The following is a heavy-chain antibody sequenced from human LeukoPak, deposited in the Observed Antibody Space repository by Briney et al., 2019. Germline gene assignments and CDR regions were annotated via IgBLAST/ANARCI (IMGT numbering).Heavy chain of an antibody. Sequence: ASVKVSCKVSGYTLTGLSMHWVRQAPGKGLEWMGGFDPEDGETIYAQKFQGRVTMTEDTSTDTAYMELSSLRSEDTAVYYCATVPRKYSNYFYWGQGTLVTVSS. CDR1: GYTLTGLS. J-gene: IGHJ4*02. CDR2: FDPEDGET. V-gene: IGHV1-24*01. D-gene: IGHD4-11*01. CDR3: ATVPRKYSNYFY.